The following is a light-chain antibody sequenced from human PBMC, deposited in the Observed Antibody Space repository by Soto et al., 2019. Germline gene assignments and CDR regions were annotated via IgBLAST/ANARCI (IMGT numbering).Light chain of an antibody. Sequence: DIPMTQSPSSLSASVGDRVTITCRASQSISSYLNWYQQKPGKAPKLLIYDASSLQSGVPSRFSGSGSGTDFTLTISSLQPEDFATYYCQQSYSTPPTCGQGTKLEIK. CDR3: QQSYSTPPT. V-gene: IGKV1-39*01. J-gene: IGKJ2*01. CDR2: DAS. CDR1: QSISSY.